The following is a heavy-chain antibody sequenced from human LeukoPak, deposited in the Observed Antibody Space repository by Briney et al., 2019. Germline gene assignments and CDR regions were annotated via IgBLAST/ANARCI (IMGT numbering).Heavy chain of an antibody. CDR1: GGSISSSSYY. D-gene: IGHD6-19*01. CDR2: IYYSGST. J-gene: IGHJ4*02. Sequence: PSETLSLTCTVSGGSISSSSYYWGWIRQPPGKGLEWIGSIYYSGSTYYNPSLKSRVTISVDTSKNQFSLKLSSVTAADTAVYYCARDGVVVGSAVAGTGYYFDYWGQGTLVTVSS. V-gene: IGHV4-39*07. CDR3: ARDGVVVGSAVAGTGYYFDY.